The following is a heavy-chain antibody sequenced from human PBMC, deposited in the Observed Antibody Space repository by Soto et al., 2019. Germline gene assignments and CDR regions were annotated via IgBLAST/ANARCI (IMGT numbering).Heavy chain of an antibody. CDR1: GGSISSGDYY. J-gene: IGHJ4*02. CDR2: IYYSGST. D-gene: IGHD3-22*01. Sequence: LSLTCTVSGGSISSGDYYWSWIRQPPGKGLEWIGYIYYSGSTYYNPSLKGRVTISVDTSKNQFSLRLSSVTAADTAMYYCAREDSSGYYQFDYWGQGTLVTVSS. V-gene: IGHV4-30-4*01. CDR3: AREDSSGYYQFDY.